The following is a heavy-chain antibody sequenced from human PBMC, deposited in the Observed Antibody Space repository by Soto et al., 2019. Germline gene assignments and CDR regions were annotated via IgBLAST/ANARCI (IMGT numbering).Heavy chain of an antibody. Sequence: ASVKVSCKASGGTFSSYAISWVRQAPGQGLEWMGGIIPIFGTANYAQKFQGRVTITADESTSTAYMELSSLRSEDTAVCYCARGKERYYYDSTGYYYVDYFDYWGQGTLVTAPQ. CDR2: IIPIFGTA. J-gene: IGHJ4*02. D-gene: IGHD3-22*01. CDR1: GGTFSSYA. CDR3: ARGKERYYYDSTGYYYVDYFDY. V-gene: IGHV1-69*13.